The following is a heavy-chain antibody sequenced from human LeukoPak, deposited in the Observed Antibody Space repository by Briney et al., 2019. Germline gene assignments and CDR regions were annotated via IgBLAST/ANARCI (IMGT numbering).Heavy chain of an antibody. CDR3: ARGSCSSTSCWTPSDY. D-gene: IGHD2-2*01. CDR2: IYYSGST. J-gene: IGHJ4*02. Sequence: SETLSLTCTVSGGSISSHYWSWTRQPPGKGLEWIGYIYYSGSTNYNPSLKSRVTISVDTSKNQFSLKLSSVTAADTAVYYCARGSCSSTSCWTPSDYWGQGTLVTVSS. V-gene: IGHV4-59*11. CDR1: GGSISSHY.